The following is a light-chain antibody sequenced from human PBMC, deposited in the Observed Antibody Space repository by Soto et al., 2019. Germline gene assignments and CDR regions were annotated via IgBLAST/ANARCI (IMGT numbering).Light chain of an antibody. CDR1: SSDVGGYNY. CDR2: EVS. CDR3: SSYARGV. J-gene: IGLJ2*01. Sequence: QSALTQPPSASGSPGQSVTISCTGTSSDVGGYNYVSWYQQHTGKAPKLMIYEVSKRPSGVPDRFSGSKSGNTASLTVSGLQAEDEADYYCSSYARGVFGGGTKLTVL. V-gene: IGLV2-8*01.